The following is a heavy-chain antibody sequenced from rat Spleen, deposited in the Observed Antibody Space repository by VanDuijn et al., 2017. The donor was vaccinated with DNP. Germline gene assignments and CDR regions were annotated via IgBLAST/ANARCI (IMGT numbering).Heavy chain of an antibody. Sequence: EVQLVESGGGLVQPGRSLKLSCAASGFTFSDYDMAWVRQAPTKGLEWVASISTSGGSTYYRDSVKGRFTVSRDNAKSTLYLQMSKLGSEDTATYYCARERAGVDFWGQGVKVTVSS. J-gene: IGHJ2*01. V-gene: IGHV5S23*01. CDR2: ISTSGGST. D-gene: IGHD1-2*01. CDR1: GFTFSDYD. CDR3: ARERAGVDF.